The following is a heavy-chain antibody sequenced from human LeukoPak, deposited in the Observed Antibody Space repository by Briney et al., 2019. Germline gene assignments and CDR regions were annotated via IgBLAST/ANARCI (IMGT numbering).Heavy chain of an antibody. D-gene: IGHD2-15*01. CDR1: GFTFSSYW. CDR3: ARELPFDY. Sequence: GGSLRLSCAVSGFTFSSYWMHWVRQAPGKGLVWVSRLKSDGSRTDYADSVKGRFTISRDNAKNTLYLQMNSLRAEDTAVYYCARELPFDYWGQGTLVTVSS. V-gene: IGHV3-74*01. J-gene: IGHJ4*02. CDR2: LKSDGSRT.